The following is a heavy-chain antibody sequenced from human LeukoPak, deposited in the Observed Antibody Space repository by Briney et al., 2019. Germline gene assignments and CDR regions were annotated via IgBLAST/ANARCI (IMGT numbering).Heavy chain of an antibody. Sequence: VASVKVSCKASGGTFSSYAISWVRQAPGQGLEWVGGIIPIFGTANYAQKFQGRVTITADESTSTAYMELSSLRSEDTAVYYCAGSWGELRVEYYFDYWGQGTLVTVSS. CDR2: IIPIFGTA. V-gene: IGHV1-69*13. D-gene: IGHD1-26*01. J-gene: IGHJ4*02. CDR1: GGTFSSYA. CDR3: AGSWGELRVEYYFDY.